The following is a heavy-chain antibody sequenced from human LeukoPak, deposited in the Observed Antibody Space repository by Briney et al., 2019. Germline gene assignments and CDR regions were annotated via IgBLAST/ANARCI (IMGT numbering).Heavy chain of an antibody. CDR2: IYPGDSDT. CDR1: GYSFTSYW. CDR3: ARWYYYDSSGYSETYYFDY. D-gene: IGHD3-22*01. Sequence: GESLKISCKGSGYSFTSYWIGWVRQMPGKGLEWMGVIYPGDSDTRYSPSFQGQVTISADKSISTAYLQWSSLKASDTATYYCARWYYYDSSGYSETYYFDYWGQGTLVTVSS. V-gene: IGHV5-51*01. J-gene: IGHJ4*02.